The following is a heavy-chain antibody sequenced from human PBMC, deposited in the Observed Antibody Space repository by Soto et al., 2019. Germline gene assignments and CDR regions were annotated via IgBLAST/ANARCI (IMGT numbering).Heavy chain of an antibody. CDR1: GFTVSSKY. J-gene: IGHJ6*03. CDR2: FNNGGNT. D-gene: IGHD2-21*01. Sequence: EVQLVESGGGVVQPGGSLRLSCAASGFTVSSKYMSWVRQPPGKGPEWVALFNNGGNTYYAESVKGRLTISRDSSKNKLDLQMNSPRAEDTAVYYCGSVDVYCGGGRCYGGPMDVWGKGTTVTVSS. CDR3: GSVDVYCGGGRCYGGPMDV. V-gene: IGHV3-66*01.